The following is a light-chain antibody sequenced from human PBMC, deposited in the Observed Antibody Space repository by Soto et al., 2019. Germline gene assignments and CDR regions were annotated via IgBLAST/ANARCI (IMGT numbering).Light chain of an antibody. J-gene: IGKJ1*01. CDR2: HAS. CDR1: QSISKR. V-gene: IGKV1-5*01. Sequence: SQMTQSPSTLPAAVGDRVTITCRASQSISKRLPWYQQKPGTAPKVLIYHASNLQSGVPSRFSGSGSGTELTLTISSLQPDDCATYYCQQYNSYAFGPGTKVDLK. CDR3: QQYNSYA.